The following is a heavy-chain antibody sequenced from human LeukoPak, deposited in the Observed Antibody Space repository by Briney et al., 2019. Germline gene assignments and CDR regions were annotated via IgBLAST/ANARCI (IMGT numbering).Heavy chain of an antibody. CDR2: IFPGDSEI. CDR3: ARHKDANKFPDYDDPDAFDI. Sequence: GESLKISCKGSGYIFANYWIAWVRQMPGKGLEWMGTIFPGDSEIRYSPSFQGQVTISADRSISTAFLQWSSLEASDTAMFYCARHKDANKFPDYDDPDAFDIWGHGTVVIVSS. J-gene: IGHJ3*02. CDR1: GYIFANYW. V-gene: IGHV5-51*01. D-gene: IGHD4-17*01.